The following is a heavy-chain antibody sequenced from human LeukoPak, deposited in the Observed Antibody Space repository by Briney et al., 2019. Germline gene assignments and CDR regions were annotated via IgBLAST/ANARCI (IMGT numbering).Heavy chain of an antibody. V-gene: IGHV3-74*01. Sequence: GGSLRLSCVASGFTFSKNWMHWVRQAPGKGLVWVSRIQGDGSNTNYADSVKGRFSISRDNAKNTVYLQMNSPRAEDTGIYYCARGTSAGGPISPFDFWGQGTVVTVSS. J-gene: IGHJ4*02. D-gene: IGHD6-13*01. CDR2: IQGDGSNT. CDR3: ARGTSAGGPISPFDF. CDR1: GFTFSKNW.